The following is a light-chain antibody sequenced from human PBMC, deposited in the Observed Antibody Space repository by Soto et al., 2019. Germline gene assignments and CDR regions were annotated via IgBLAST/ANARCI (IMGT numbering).Light chain of an antibody. V-gene: IGLV2-14*01. CDR2: EVS. CDR1: SSDIGGYNY. Sequence: SALTQSASVSGSPGQSITISCTGTSSDIGGYNYVSWYQQHPDKATKLMIFEVSNRPSGVSNRFSGYKSGNTASLTISGLLPEDEADYYCSSYTTSSTVAFGGGTKVTVL. CDR3: SSYTTSSTVA. J-gene: IGLJ2*01.